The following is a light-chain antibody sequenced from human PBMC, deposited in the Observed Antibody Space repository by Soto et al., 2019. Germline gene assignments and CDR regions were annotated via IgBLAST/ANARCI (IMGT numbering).Light chain of an antibody. V-gene: IGKV1-33*01. Sequence: DIQMTQSPSSLSASVGDRVTITCRASQAISTYLNWYQQRPGKAPKLLIYDASNLERGVPSRFSRTRSGTHFTFAITSLQPGDIATYYCQQSDSLPITFGQGTRVEI. CDR3: QQSDSLPIT. CDR2: DAS. J-gene: IGKJ5*01. CDR1: QAISTY.